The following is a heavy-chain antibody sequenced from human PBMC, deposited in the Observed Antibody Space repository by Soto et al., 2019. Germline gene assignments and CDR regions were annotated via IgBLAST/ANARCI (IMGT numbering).Heavy chain of an antibody. J-gene: IGHJ3*02. D-gene: IGHD3-22*01. V-gene: IGHV3-30*18. CDR3: AKYYSSGYYSDAFDI. Sequence: PGGSLRLSCAASGFSFSDYGMHWVRQAPGKGLEWVSVISFDGNRKYYADSVKGRFTISRDNSKNTLYLQMNSLRAEDTAVYYCAKYYSSGYYSDAFDIWGQGTMVTVSS. CDR2: ISFDGNRK. CDR1: GFSFSDYG.